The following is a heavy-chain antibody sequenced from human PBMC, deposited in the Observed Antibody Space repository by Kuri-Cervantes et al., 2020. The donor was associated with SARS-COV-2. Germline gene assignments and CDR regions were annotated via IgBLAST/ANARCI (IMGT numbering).Heavy chain of an antibody. V-gene: IGHV3-11*06. J-gene: IGHJ4*02. CDR1: GFTFSDYY. Sequence: GESLKISCAASGFTFSDYYMSWIRQAPGKGLEWVSYISSSSSYTNYADSVKGRFTISRDNSKNTLYLQMNSLRAEDTAVYYCARSVSSSSPGPFDYWGQGTLVTVSS. CDR2: ISSSSSYT. D-gene: IGHD6-6*01. CDR3: ARSVSSSSPGPFDY.